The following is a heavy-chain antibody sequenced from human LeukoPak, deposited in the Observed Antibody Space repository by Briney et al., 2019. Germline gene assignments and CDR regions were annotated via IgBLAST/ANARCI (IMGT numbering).Heavy chain of an antibody. J-gene: IGHJ4*02. CDR2: IYPGDSDT. CDR1: GYPFAKYW. D-gene: IGHD4-11*01. V-gene: IGHV5-51*01. Sequence: GESLQISCQASGYPFAKYWIGGGRQMPGKGLEGMGIIYPGDSDTRYGPSFQGQVTISVDKSINTAYLQWIRLKASDTAMYYCARRFGERLYSNNDAFDSWGQGTLVTVSS. CDR3: ARRFGERLYSNNDAFDS.